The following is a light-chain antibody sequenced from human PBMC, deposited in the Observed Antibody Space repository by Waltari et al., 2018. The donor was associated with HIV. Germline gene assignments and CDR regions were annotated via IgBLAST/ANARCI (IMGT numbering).Light chain of an antibody. CDR3: QQYNNWPPWT. Sequence: EIVMTQSPATLSVSTGERDTLSCRASQSVSSNLAWYQQKPGQPPRLLIYGASTRATGIPARFSGSGSGTEFTLTISSLQSEDFAVYYCQQYNNWPPWTFGQGTKVEIK. CDR2: GAS. V-gene: IGKV3-15*01. CDR1: QSVSSN. J-gene: IGKJ1*01.